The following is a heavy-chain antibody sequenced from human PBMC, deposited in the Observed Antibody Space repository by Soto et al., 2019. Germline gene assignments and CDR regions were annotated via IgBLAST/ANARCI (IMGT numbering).Heavy chain of an antibody. CDR1: GGTFTNYA. CDR2: IIPIFGTP. V-gene: IGHV1-69*12. J-gene: IGHJ6*02. D-gene: IGHD2-15*01. CDR3: ARERSVGXXXXXTCPKPFYYYAMDV. Sequence: QVQLVQSGAEVKKPGSSLKVSCKASGGTFTNYAFSWVRQAPGQGPEWMGGIIPIFGTPDYAQKFQGRVIITADESTRTVSMELNSLRSDDTAVYYCARERSVGXXXXXTCPKPFYYYAMDVWGQGTTVTVSS.